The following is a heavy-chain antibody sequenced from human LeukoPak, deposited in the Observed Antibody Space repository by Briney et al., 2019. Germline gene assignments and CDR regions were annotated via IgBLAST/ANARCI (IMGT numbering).Heavy chain of an antibody. V-gene: IGHV4-59*08. CDR2: IYYSGST. D-gene: IGHD5-18*01. J-gene: IGHJ4*02. Sequence: SETLSLTCTVSGDSINSYYWSWIRQPPGKGLEWVGYIYYSGSTKYNPSIKSRVTISVDTSKNQFSLKLSSVTAADTAVYYCARSLRGYRFATDYWGQGTLVTVSS. CDR3: ARSLRGYRFATDY. CDR1: GDSINSYY.